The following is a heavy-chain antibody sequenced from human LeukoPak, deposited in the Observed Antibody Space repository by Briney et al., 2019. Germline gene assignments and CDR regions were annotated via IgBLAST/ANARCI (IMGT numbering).Heavy chain of an antibody. J-gene: IGHJ4*02. CDR2: INQDGRTV. D-gene: IGHD3-22*01. CDR3: ASLSWNDYDRSGFDN. CDR1: GFTFSSYT. Sequence: GGSLRLSCAASGFTFSSYTMSWVRRAPGKGLEWVANINQDGRTVYYVDSVKGRFTISRDNAKNSLYLQMNSLRAEDTAVYYCASLSWNDYDRSGFDNWGQGTLVTVSS. V-gene: IGHV3-7*05.